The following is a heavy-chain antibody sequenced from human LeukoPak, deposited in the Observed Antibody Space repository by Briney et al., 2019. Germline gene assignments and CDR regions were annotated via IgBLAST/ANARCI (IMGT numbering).Heavy chain of an antibody. Sequence: WGSLRLSCVGTGFTFSTYRMNWVRQAPGKGLEWVSSISSSSSYIYYADSVKGRITISRDNAKNSLCLQMNSLRVEDTAVYYCARDKDVYFDYWGQGTLVTVSS. V-gene: IGHV3-21*01. CDR1: GFTFSTYR. CDR2: ISSSSSYI. CDR3: ARDKDVYFDY. J-gene: IGHJ4*02.